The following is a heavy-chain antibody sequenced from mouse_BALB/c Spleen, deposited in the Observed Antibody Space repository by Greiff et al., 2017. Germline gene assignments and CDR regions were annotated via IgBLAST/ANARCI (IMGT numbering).Heavy chain of an antibody. CDR2: INPGSGGT. Sequence: VQLQQSGAELVRPGTSVKVSCKASGYAFTNYLIEWVKQRPGQGLEWIGVINPGSGGTNYNEKFKGKATLTADKSSSTAYMQLSSLTSDDSAVYFCARQDYDVYWYFDVWGAGTTVTVSS. D-gene: IGHD2-4*01. CDR3: ARQDYDVYWYFDV. V-gene: IGHV1-54*01. CDR1: GYAFTNYL. J-gene: IGHJ1*01.